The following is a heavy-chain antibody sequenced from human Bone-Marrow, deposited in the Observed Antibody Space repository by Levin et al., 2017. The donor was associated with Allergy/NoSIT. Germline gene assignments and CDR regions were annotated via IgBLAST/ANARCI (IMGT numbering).Heavy chain of an antibody. J-gene: IGHJ3*02. Sequence: SCAASGFAFSSYSMNWVRQAPGKGLEWVSSMTTTGTYIYYADSVKGRFTISRDNAKNSLYLQMNSLRVEDTAVYYCARVRGGYSYGYGALDIWGQGTMVTVSS. CDR1: GFAFSSYS. V-gene: IGHV3-21*01. CDR3: ARVRGGYSYGYGALDI. CDR2: MTTTGTYI. D-gene: IGHD5-18*01.